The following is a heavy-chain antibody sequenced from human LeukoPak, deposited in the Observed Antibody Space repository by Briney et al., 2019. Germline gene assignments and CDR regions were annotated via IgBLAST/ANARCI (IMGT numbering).Heavy chain of an antibody. D-gene: IGHD1-26*01. J-gene: IGHJ4*02. Sequence: SETLSLTCTVSGGSMSSYYWSWVRQPAGKGLEWIGRISSSGATHFNPSLESRVIMSVDTSKNQFSLRLASVTAADTAVYYCARGPSSGATYFAPWGQGTLVTVSS. CDR3: ARGPSSGATYFAP. CDR1: GGSMSSYY. CDR2: ISSSGAT. V-gene: IGHV4-4*07.